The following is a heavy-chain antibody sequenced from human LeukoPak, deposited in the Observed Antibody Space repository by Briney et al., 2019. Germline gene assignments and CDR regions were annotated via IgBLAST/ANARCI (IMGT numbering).Heavy chain of an antibody. CDR2: VSGRDTST. CDR3: AKWGDYDVLTGYYDSDY. CDR1: GFTFSNYA. D-gene: IGHD3-9*01. V-gene: IGHV3-23*01. J-gene: IGHJ4*02. Sequence: GASLRLSCAASGFTFSNYAMSWVRQAPGKGLEWVSAVSGRDTSTYYTDSVKGRFTISRDNSKNTLYLQMNSLSAEDTAIYCCAKWGDYDVLTGYYDSDYWGQGTLVTVSS.